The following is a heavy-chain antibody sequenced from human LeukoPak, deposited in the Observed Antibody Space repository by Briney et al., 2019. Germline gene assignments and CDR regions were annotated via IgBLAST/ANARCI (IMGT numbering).Heavy chain of an antibody. V-gene: IGHV3-23*01. CDR3: AKDLRGSYSGFDY. Sequence: PGGSLRLSCAASGFTFSSYGMSWVRQAPGKGLEWVSAISGSGGSTYYADSVKGRFTISRDNSKNTLYLQMNSLRAEDTAVYYCAKDLRGSYSGFDYWGQGTLVTVSS. J-gene: IGHJ4*02. D-gene: IGHD1-26*01. CDR1: GFTFSSYG. CDR2: ISGSGGST.